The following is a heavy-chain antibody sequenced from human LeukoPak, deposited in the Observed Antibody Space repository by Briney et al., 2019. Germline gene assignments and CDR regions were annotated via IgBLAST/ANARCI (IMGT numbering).Heavy chain of an antibody. D-gene: IGHD2-21*01. Sequence: ASVKVSCKASGYTFTGYYMHWVRQAPGQGREWMGRINPNSGGTNYAQKFQGRVTMTRVTSISTAYMELSRLRSDDTAVYYCARDVVVGNAFDIWGQGTMVTVSS. V-gene: IGHV1-2*06. CDR1: GYTFTGYY. CDR2: INPNSGGT. CDR3: ARDVVVGNAFDI. J-gene: IGHJ3*02.